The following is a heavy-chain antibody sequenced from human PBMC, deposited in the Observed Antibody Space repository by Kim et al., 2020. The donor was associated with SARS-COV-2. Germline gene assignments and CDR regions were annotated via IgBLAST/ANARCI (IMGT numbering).Heavy chain of an antibody. D-gene: IGHD6-13*01. J-gene: IGHJ4*02. CDR3: ARGGSSSWYSY. V-gene: IGHV3-48*02. Sequence: YHADSAKGRFTISRDNANNLLFLQMNSLRDDDTAVYYCARGGSSSWYSYWGQGTLVIVSS.